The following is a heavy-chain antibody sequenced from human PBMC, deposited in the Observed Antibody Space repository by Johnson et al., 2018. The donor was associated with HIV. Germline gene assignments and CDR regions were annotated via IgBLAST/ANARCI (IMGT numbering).Heavy chain of an antibody. CDR3: AKDPGRQWLVMCAFDI. V-gene: IGHV3-23*04. CDR1: GFTFSSYA. CDR2: IRGSGGST. Sequence: VESGGGLVQPGGSLRLSCAASGFTFSSYAMSWVRQAPGKGLEWVSAIRGSGGSTYYADSVKSRFTISRDNSKNTLYLQMNSLRAEDTAVYYCAKDPGRQWLVMCAFDIWGQGTMVTVSS. J-gene: IGHJ3*02. D-gene: IGHD6-19*01.